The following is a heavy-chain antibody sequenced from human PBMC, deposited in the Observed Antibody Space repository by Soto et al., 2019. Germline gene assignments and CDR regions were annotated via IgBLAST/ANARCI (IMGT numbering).Heavy chain of an antibody. CDR3: ARGPLEWFDY. CDR1: GFTFSSYA. Sequence: GGSLRLSCAASGFTFSSYAMSWVRQAPGKGLEWVTAISGSGGSTYYADSVKGRFTISRENAKNSLYLQMNSLRAEDTAVYYCARGPLEWFDYWGQGTLVTVSS. CDR2: ISGSGGST. J-gene: IGHJ4*02. V-gene: IGHV3-23*01. D-gene: IGHD3-3*01.